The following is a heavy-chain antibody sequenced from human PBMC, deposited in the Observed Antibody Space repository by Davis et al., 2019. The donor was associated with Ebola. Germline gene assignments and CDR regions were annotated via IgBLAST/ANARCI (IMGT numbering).Heavy chain of an antibody. D-gene: IGHD3-3*01. V-gene: IGHV3-20*04. Sequence: GESLKISCAASGFTFSSYGMHWVRQAPGKGLEWVSGINWNGGSTGYADSVKGRFTISRDNAKNSLYLQMNSLRAEDTALYYCARDRRGEWFPDYWGQGTLVTVSS. CDR2: INWNGGST. CDR1: GFTFSSYG. CDR3: ARDRRGEWFPDY. J-gene: IGHJ4*02.